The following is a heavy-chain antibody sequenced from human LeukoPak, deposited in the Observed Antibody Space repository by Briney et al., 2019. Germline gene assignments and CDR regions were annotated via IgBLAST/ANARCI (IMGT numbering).Heavy chain of an antibody. V-gene: IGHV5-51*01. CDR1: GYSFSTYW. J-gene: IGHJ3*02. Sequence: GESLKISCKGSGYSFSTYWIGWVRQTPGKGLEWMGIIYPGDSDTRYSPSFQGQVTISADKSTSPAYLQWSSLKASDTAMYYCARKVAMGRDAFDIWGLGTMVTVSS. CDR2: IYPGDSDT. D-gene: IGHD5-18*01. CDR3: ARKVAMGRDAFDI.